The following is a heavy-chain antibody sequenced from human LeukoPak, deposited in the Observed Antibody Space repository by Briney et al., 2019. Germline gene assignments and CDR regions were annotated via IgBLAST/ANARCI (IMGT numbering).Heavy chain of an antibody. CDR1: GFTFSGHA. CDR3: AKAPGTIFGVVPRY. CDR2: IGGRGGST. D-gene: IGHD3-3*01. V-gene: IGHV3-23*01. J-gene: IGHJ4*02. Sequence: GESLRLSCAASGFTFSGHAMNWVRQAPGKGLEWVSGIGGRGGSTYYADSVKGRFTISRDNSKNTLYLQMNSLRAEDTAVYYCAKAPGTIFGVVPRYWGQGTLVTVSS.